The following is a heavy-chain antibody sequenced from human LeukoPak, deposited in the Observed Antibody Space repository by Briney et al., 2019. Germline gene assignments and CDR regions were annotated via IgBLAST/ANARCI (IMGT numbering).Heavy chain of an antibody. CDR1: GFTFSSYA. CDR2: SIGSGDGT. D-gene: IGHD3-22*01. V-gene: IGHV3-23*01. Sequence: GSLRLSCAASGFTFSSYAMSWVRQAPGKGLEWVSGSIGSGDGTYYADSVKGRFTMSRDNSKNTLYLQMNRLRVEDTAVYYCAKDPVYSHAGSGYYYFDLWGQGTLVAVSS. CDR3: AKDPVYSHAGSGYYYFDL. J-gene: IGHJ4*02.